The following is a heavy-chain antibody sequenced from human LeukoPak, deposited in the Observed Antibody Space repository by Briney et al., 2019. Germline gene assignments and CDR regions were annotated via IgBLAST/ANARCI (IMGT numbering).Heavy chain of an antibody. V-gene: IGHV3-23*01. CDR2: INPSSGGT. D-gene: IGHD3-3*02. J-gene: IGHJ4*02. Sequence: GGSLRLSCAVSGFTFNSFPLSWVRQAPGKGLEWVSGINPSSGGTYYADSVKGRFTIPRDNSKNTLYLEMNSLRAEDTAVYYCARGRISPDYWGQGTLVTVSS. CDR3: ARGRISPDY. CDR1: GFTFNSFP.